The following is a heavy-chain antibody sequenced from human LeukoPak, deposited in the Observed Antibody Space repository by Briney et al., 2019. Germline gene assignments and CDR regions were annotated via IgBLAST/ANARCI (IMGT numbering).Heavy chain of an antibody. CDR2: IKSKTDGGIT. CDR1: GFTFSNAW. J-gene: IGHJ4*02. V-gene: IGHV3-15*01. CDR3: TTGSSGWYGDY. Sequence: GGSLRLSCAASGFTFSNAWMSWVRQAPGKGLEWVGRIKSKTDGGITDYAAPVEGRFTISRDDSKNTLYLQMNSLKTEDTAVYYCTTGSSGWYGDYWGQGTLVTVSS. D-gene: IGHD6-19*01.